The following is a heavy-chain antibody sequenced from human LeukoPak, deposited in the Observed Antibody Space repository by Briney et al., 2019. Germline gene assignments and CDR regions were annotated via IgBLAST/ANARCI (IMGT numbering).Heavy chain of an antibody. CDR3: ARDRPYDSWSGYPIDY. Sequence: GGSLRLSCAASGFTFSSYSMNWVRQAPGKGLEWVSSISSSSYIYYADSVKGRFTISRDNAKNSLYLQMNSLRAEDTAVYYCARDRPYDSWSGYPIDYWGQGTLVTVSS. CDR2: ISSSSYI. V-gene: IGHV3-21*01. CDR1: GFTFSSYS. D-gene: IGHD3-3*01. J-gene: IGHJ4*02.